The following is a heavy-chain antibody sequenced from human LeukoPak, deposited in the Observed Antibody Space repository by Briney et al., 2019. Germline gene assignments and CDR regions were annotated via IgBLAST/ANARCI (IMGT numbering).Heavy chain of an antibody. CDR3: ARDLENYSCSGSYYNGDALFQH. CDR2: LNPNSGGT. Sequence: ASVTVSCTASGYTYTGFCIHWVRPAPGQGLEWMGWLNPNSGGTNYAQNFQGRVTMTRDTSISTFDLELSRLRSDDTAVYYCARDLENYSCSGSYYNGDALFQHWGQGTLVTVSS. V-gene: IGHV1-2*02. CDR1: GYTYTGFC. D-gene: IGHD3-10*01. J-gene: IGHJ1*01.